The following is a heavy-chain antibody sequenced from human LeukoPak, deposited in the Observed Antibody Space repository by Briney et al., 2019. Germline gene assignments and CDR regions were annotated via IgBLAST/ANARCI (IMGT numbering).Heavy chain of an antibody. V-gene: IGHV3-74*01. J-gene: IGHJ5*01. Sequence: GGSLRLSCAASGFTFSNYWLHWVRQAPGKGLVWVSRINIDGSDTSYADSVKGRFTVSRDNAKNTLYLQMSSLRAEDTAVYYCVRGLDSWGLGTLVTVSS. CDR2: INIDGSDT. D-gene: IGHD3-16*01. CDR3: VRGLDS. CDR1: GFTFSNYW.